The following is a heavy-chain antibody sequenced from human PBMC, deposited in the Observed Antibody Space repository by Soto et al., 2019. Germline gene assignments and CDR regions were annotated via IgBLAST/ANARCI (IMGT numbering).Heavy chain of an antibody. CDR3: VRGDKGGFDL. Sequence: EVQLVESEGGLVQRGGSLRLSCAASGFTFNYYWMHWVRQAPGQGLVCVSHSHGDGSTTTYADCVKGRFTISRDNAKNTLYLQMNSLRAEDTAVYYCVRGDKGGFDLWGHGTTVTVSS. CDR1: GFTFNYYW. V-gene: IGHV3-74*01. J-gene: IGHJ3*01. D-gene: IGHD2-21*02. CDR2: SHGDGSTT.